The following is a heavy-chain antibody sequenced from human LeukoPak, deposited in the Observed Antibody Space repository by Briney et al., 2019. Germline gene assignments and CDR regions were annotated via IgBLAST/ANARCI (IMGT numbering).Heavy chain of an antibody. J-gene: IGHJ4*02. CDR1: GYTFTGYY. CDR3: ARDRALVKWELRGTFDY. D-gene: IGHD1-26*01. V-gene: IGHV1-2*02. CDR2: INPNSGGT. Sequence: GASVKVSCKASGYTFTGYYMHWVRQAPGQGLEWMGWINPNSGGTNYAQKFLGRVTMTRDTSISTAYMELSRLRSDDTAVYYCARDRALVKWELRGTFDYWGQGTLVTVSS.